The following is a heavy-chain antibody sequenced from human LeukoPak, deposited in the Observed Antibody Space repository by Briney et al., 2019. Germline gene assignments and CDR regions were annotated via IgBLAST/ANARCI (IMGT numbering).Heavy chain of an antibody. CDR3: ARDALCGFLCRHTGRLNAFDI. V-gene: IGHV3-23*01. J-gene: IGHJ3*02. CDR2: ISGSGGST. D-gene: IGHD2-21*01. Sequence: PGGSLRLSCAVSGFTFSSYGMSWVRQAPGRGLEWVSAISGSGGSTYYADSVKGRFTISRDNAKNSLYLQMNSLRAEDTAVYYCARDALCGFLCRHTGRLNAFDIWGQGTMVTVSS. CDR1: GFTFSSYG.